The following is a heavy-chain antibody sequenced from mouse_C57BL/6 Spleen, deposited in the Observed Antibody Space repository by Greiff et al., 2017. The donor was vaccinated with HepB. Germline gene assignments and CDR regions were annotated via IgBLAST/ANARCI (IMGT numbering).Heavy chain of an antibody. D-gene: IGHD2-2*01. CDR3: AREATMVTTTGYYFDY. CDR2: IYPGSGNT. V-gene: IGHV1-76*01. CDR1: GYTFTDYY. Sequence: QVQLKQSGAELVRPGASVKLSCKASGYTFTDYYINWVKQRPGQGLEWIARIYPGSGNTYYNEKFKGKATLTAEKSSSTAYMQLSSLTSEDSAVYFCAREATMVTTTGYYFDYWGQGTTLTVSS. J-gene: IGHJ2*01.